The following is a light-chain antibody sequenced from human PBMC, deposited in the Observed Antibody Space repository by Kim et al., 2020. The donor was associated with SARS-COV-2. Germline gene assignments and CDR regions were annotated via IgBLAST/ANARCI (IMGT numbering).Light chain of an antibody. CDR2: DVS. V-gene: IGLV2-14*01. Sequence: QSVLTQPASVSGSPGQSITISCTGTSSDVGGYNYVSWYQQHPGKAPTLMIYDVSKRPSGVSNRFSGSKSGNTASLTISGLQAEDEADYYCSSYTSSRTLVFGGGTQLTVL. J-gene: IGLJ2*01. CDR1: SSDVGGYNY. CDR3: SSYTSSRTLV.